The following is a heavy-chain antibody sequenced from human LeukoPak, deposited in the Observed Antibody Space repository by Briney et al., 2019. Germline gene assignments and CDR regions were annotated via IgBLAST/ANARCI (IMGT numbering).Heavy chain of an antibody. V-gene: IGHV1-69*04. CDR3: ARYAPPYDSSGYFDY. J-gene: IGHJ4*02. Sequence: SVKVSCKASGYTFTSYGISWVRQAPGQGLEWMGRIIPILGIANYAQKFQGRVTITADKSTSTAYMELSSLRSEDTAVYYCARYAPPYDSSGYFDYWGQGTLVTVSS. CDR1: GYTFTSYG. D-gene: IGHD3-22*01. CDR2: IIPILGIA.